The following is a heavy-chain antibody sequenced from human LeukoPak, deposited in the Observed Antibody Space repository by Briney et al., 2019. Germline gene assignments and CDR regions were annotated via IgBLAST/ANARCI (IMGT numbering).Heavy chain of an antibody. CDR1: GCTFTSHY. V-gene: IGHV1-46*01. Sequence: ASVKVSCKASGCTFTSHYMHWVRQAPGQGLEWMGIINPSGGSTSYAQKFQGRVTMTRDMSTSTVYMELSSLRSEDTAVYYCARGGQASHLDYWGQGTLVTVSS. J-gene: IGHJ4*02. CDR2: INPSGGST. CDR3: ARGGQASHLDY.